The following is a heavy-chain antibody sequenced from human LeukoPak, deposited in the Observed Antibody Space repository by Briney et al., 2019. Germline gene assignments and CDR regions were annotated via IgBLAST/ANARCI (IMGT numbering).Heavy chain of an antibody. J-gene: IGHJ5*02. CDR3: ARAPTITIFGVVIKQAWFDP. V-gene: IGHV4-61*01. D-gene: IGHD3-3*01. CDR2: IYYSGST. CDR1: GGSVSSGSYY. Sequence: SETLSLTCTVSGGSVSSGSYYWSWIRQPPGKGLEWIGYIYYSGSTNYNPSLKSRVTISVYTSKNQFSLKLSSVTAADTAVYYCARAPTITIFGVVIKQAWFDPWGQGTLVTVSS.